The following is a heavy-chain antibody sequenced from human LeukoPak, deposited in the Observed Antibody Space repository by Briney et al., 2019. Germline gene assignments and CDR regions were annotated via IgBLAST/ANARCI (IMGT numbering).Heavy chain of an antibody. CDR3: AKEEDI. J-gene: IGHJ4*02. CDR2: ISYDGSSK. CDR1: GFTFSSYS. Sequence: PGRSLRLSCAASGFTFSSYSMHWVRQAPGKGLEWVAVISYDGSSKYYADSVKGRFTISRDNSKNTLYLQMNSLRAEDTAVYYCAKEEDIWGQGTLVTVSS. V-gene: IGHV3-30*18. D-gene: IGHD2-15*01.